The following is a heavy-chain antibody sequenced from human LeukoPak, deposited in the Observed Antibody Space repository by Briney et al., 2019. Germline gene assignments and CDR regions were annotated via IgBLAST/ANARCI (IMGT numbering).Heavy chain of an antibody. V-gene: IGHV3-7*01. CDR2: IKEDGGAK. CDR1: GFTFSKSW. Sequence: GGSLRLSCAASGFTFSKSWMSWVRQTPEKGLEWVANIKEDGGAKYHADSVKGRFTISRDNAKNSLYLQMNSQRAEDTAIYYCAKDDDGYYWGQGILVTVSS. D-gene: IGHD3-3*01. J-gene: IGHJ4*02. CDR3: AKDDDGYY.